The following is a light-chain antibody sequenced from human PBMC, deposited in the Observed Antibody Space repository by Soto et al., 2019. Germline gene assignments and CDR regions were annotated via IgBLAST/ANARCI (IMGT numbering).Light chain of an antibody. V-gene: IGKV3-20*01. Sequence: EIVLTQSPGTLSLSPGERATLSCRASQSVRSNYLAWYQQKPGQAPRLLIYDASTRATGIPDRFSGSGSGTDFTLTISRLEPEDCAVYYCQQYNNWPPWTFGQGTKVEIK. CDR2: DAS. J-gene: IGKJ1*01. CDR3: QQYNNWPPWT. CDR1: QSVRSNY.